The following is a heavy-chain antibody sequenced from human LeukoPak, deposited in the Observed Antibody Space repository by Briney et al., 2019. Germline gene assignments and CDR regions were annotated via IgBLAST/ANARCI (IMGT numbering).Heavy chain of an antibody. V-gene: IGHV3-23*01. CDR3: AKELVLWFGDPRGGVAFDI. Sequence: HPGGSLRLSCAASGFIFSTYAMNWVRQAPGKGLEWVSVISGSGGSTYYADSVKGRFTISRDNSKNTLYLQMNSLRAEDTAIYYCAKELVLWFGDPRGGVAFDIWGQGTMVTVSS. CDR2: ISGSGGST. CDR1: GFIFSTYA. D-gene: IGHD3-10*01. J-gene: IGHJ3*02.